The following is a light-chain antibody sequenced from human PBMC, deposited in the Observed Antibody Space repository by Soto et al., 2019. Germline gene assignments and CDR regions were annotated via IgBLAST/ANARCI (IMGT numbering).Light chain of an antibody. Sequence: AIQMTQSPSSLSASVGDRVTISCRASQGIRDELGWYQQKPGKAPMLLIYAASRLQSGVPSRFRGSGSGTDFILTISSLQPEDFATYYCLQDYSYPWTFGQGTKVEIK. J-gene: IGKJ1*01. CDR2: AAS. CDR3: LQDYSYPWT. CDR1: QGIRDE. V-gene: IGKV1-6*01.